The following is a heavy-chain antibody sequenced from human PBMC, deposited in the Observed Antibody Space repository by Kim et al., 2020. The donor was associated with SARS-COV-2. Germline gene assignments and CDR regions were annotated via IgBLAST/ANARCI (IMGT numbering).Heavy chain of an antibody. CDR3: AKGRVGVRGAYPYYGMDV. J-gene: IGHJ6*02. Sequence: SETLSLTCTVSGGSISSSSYYWGWIRQPPGKGLEWIGSIYYSGSTYYNPSLKSRVTISVDTSKNQFSLKLSSVTAADTAVYYCAKGRVGVRGAYPYYGMDVWGQGTTVTVSS. V-gene: IGHV4-39*01. CDR2: IYYSGST. CDR1: GGSISSSSYY. D-gene: IGHD3-10*01.